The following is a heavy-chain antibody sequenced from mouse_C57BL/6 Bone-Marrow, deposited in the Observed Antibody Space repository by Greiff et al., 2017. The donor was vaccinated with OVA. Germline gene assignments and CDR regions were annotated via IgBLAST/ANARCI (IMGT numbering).Heavy chain of an antibody. J-gene: IGHJ4*01. D-gene: IGHD2-3*01. V-gene: IGHV1-19*01. CDR2: INPSNGGT. CDR1: GYTFTDYY. Sequence: VQLQQSGPVLVKPGASVKLSCKASGYTFTDYYMNWVKQSPGQSLEWIGDINPSNGGTSYNQKFKGKATLTVDKSSSTAYMELNSLTSEDSAVYCGARALYDGYYVGGMDYWGQGTSVTVSS. CDR3: ARALYDGYYVGGMDY.